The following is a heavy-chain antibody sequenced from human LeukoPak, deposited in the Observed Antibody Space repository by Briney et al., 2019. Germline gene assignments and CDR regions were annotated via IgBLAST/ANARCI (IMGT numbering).Heavy chain of an antibody. Sequence: KSAETLSLTCTVSDYSISSGYYWGWIRQPPGKGLEWIGSIYHSGSTYYNPSLKSRVTISVDTSKNQFSLRLSSVTAADTAVYYCARVPGIAVAGRSRFDYCGQGTLVTVSS. CDR2: IYHSGST. CDR1: DYSISSGYY. D-gene: IGHD6-19*01. V-gene: IGHV4-38-2*02. J-gene: IGHJ4*02. CDR3: ARVPGIAVAGRSRFDY.